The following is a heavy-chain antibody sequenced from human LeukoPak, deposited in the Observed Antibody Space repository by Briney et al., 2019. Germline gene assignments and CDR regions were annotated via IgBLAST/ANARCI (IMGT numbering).Heavy chain of an antibody. CDR3: AWGHPIFGFDY. J-gene: IGHJ4*02. D-gene: IGHD3-3*01. CDR2: IKQDGSEK. CDR1: GFTFSNYC. V-gene: IGHV3-7*03. Sequence: GGSLRLSCAASGFTFSNYCMSWVRQAPGKGLEWVANIKQDGSEKYYVDSVKGRFTISRDNAKNSLYLQMNSLRAEDTAVYYCAWGHPIFGFDYWGQGTLVTVSS.